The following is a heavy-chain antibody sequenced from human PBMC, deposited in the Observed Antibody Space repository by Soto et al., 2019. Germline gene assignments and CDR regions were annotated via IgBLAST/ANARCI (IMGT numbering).Heavy chain of an antibody. Sequence: SVKVPCKASGYTFTSYGISWVRQAPVQGLEWMGWISAYNGNTNYAQKLQGRVTMTTDTSTSTAYMELRSLRSDDTAVYYCARYLRNYDFWSGYYTGGEGYYYYGMDVWGQGTTVTVSS. V-gene: IGHV1-18*01. D-gene: IGHD3-3*01. CDR3: ARYLRNYDFWSGYYTGGEGYYYYGMDV. CDR2: ISAYNGNT. J-gene: IGHJ6*02. CDR1: GYTFTSYG.